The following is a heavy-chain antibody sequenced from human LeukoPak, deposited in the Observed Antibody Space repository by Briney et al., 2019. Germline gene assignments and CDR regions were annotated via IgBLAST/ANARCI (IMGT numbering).Heavy chain of an antibody. CDR2: IKSDGSDK. V-gene: IGHV3-7*05. Sequence: GSPGLSCAASGFTSSTRWMSWVRQAPGKGLEWVASIKSDGSDKYYLDSVKGRFTVSRDNAKNSLYLEMNSLRAEDTAIYYCARHGDYNFDSWGQGTLVSVSS. CDR3: ARHGDYNFDS. CDR1: GFTSSTRW. D-gene: IGHD3-16*01. J-gene: IGHJ4*02.